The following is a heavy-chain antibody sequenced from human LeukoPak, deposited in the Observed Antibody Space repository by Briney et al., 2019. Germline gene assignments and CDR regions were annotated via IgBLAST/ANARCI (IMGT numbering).Heavy chain of an antibody. V-gene: IGHV3-74*01. J-gene: IGHJ6*03. D-gene: IGHD3-10*01. Sequence: GGSLRLSCVGSGFMFSNYYMYWVRQAPGKGLVWVSRIKNAGIDTIYADSVKGRFTLSRDNAKNTVYLQMSSLRAEDTAVYYCARGGYGHNMDVWGEGTTVTVS. CDR2: IKNAGIDT. CDR3: ARGGYGHNMDV. CDR1: GFMFSNYY.